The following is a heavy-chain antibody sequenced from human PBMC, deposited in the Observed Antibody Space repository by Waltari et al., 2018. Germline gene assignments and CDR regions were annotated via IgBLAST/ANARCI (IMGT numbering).Heavy chain of an antibody. D-gene: IGHD4-17*01. CDR1: GYTFTSLG. Sequence: QVQLVQSGAEVKKPGASVKVACKASGYTFTSLGISWVGQAPGQGLEWMGWISAYNGNTNLAQKLQGRVTMTTDSSTSTAYMELRSLRSDDTAVFYCARDSGIPGAYGAHREFDYWGQGTLVTVSS. V-gene: IGHV1-18*01. CDR2: ISAYNGNT. CDR3: ARDSGIPGAYGAHREFDY. J-gene: IGHJ4*02.